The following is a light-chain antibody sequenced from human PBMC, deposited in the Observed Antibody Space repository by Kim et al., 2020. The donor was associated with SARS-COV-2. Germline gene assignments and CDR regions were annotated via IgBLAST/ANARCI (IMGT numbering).Light chain of an antibody. V-gene: IGLV10-54*01. CDR3: SAWDSSLSAWV. CDR1: SNNVGNQG. CDR2: RNN. J-gene: IGLJ3*02. Sequence: PSATITCTGNSNNVGNQGAAWLQQHQGHPPKLLSYRNNNRPSGISERLSASRSGNTASLTITGLQPEDEADYYCSAWDSSLSAWVFGGGTKLTVL.